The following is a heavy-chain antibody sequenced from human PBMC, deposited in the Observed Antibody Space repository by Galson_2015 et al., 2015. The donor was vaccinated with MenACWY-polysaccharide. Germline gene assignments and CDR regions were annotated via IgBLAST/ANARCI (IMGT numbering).Heavy chain of an antibody. D-gene: IGHD6-19*01. Sequence: SLRLSCAASGFTFSSYAMRWVRQAPGKGLEWVSDISGSGGRTYYADSVKGRFTISRDNSKNTLYLQMNSLRAEDTAVYYCAKFPQGVAVLGGLDYWGQGTLVTVSS. V-gene: IGHV3-23*01. CDR2: ISGSGGRT. CDR3: AKFPQGVAVLGGLDY. CDR1: GFTFSSYA. J-gene: IGHJ4*02.